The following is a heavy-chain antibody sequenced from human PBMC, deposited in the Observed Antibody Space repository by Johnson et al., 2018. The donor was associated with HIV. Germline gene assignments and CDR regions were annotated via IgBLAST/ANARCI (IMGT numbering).Heavy chain of an antibody. CDR2: ISSSGNTI. Sequence: QVQLVESGGVLVKPGGSLRLSCAASGITFSDYYMSWIRQAPGKGLEWVSYISSSGNTIYYADSVKGRVTISRDNAKKSLYLQMNSLKTEDTAVYYCASLAYCGGDCYRTYPDAFDIWGQGTMFTVSS. J-gene: IGHJ3*02. V-gene: IGHV3-11*01. CDR3: ASLAYCGGDCYRTYPDAFDI. D-gene: IGHD2-21*02. CDR1: GITFSDYY.